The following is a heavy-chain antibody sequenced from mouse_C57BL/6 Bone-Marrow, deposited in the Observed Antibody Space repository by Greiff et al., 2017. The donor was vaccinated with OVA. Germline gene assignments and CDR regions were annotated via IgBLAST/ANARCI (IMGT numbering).Heavy chain of an antibody. CDR1: GYTFTSYW. Sequence: VQLQQSGAELVMPGASVKLSCKASGYTFTSYWMHWVKQRPGQGLEWIGEIDPSDSYTNYNQKFKGKSTLTVDKSSSTAYMQLSSLTSEDSAVYYCARHYCGSSYGWFAYWGQGTLVTVSA. V-gene: IGHV1-69*01. CDR3: ARHYCGSSYGWFAY. CDR2: IDPSDSYT. D-gene: IGHD1-1*01. J-gene: IGHJ3*01.